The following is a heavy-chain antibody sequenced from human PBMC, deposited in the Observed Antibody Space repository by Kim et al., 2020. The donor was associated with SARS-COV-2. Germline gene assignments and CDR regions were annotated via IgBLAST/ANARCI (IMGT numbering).Heavy chain of an antibody. V-gene: IGHV3-30*18. J-gene: IGHJ4*02. D-gene: IGHD3-22*01. CDR1: GFTFSSYG. CDR2: ISYDGSNK. Sequence: GGSLRLSCAASGFTFSSYGMHWVRQAPGKGLEWVAVISYDGSNKYYADSVKGRFTISRDNSKNTLYLQMNSLRAEDTAVYYCAKTYSSGYYSPFDYWGQG. CDR3: AKTYSSGYYSPFDY.